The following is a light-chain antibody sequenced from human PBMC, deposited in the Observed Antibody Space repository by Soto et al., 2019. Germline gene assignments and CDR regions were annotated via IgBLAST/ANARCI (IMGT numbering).Light chain of an antibody. V-gene: IGKV1-39*01. CDR1: QSISNF. CDR3: QQSSTTPWT. CDR2: AAS. Sequence: DIQMTQSPSSLSASIGDRVTITCRASQSISNFLNWYQQKPGKAPKLLIHAASTLEGGVPSRFSGSGSGTDFTLSISSLQPEDFASYYCQQSSTTPWTFGQGTKV. J-gene: IGKJ1*01.